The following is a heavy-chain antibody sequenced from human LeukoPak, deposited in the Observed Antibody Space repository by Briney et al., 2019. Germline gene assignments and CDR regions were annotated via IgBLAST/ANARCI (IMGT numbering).Heavy chain of an antibody. V-gene: IGHV3-23*01. J-gene: IGHJ4*02. Sequence: GGSLRLSCAASGFTFSSYAMTWVRQAPGKGLEWVSGISDGGGATYYADSVKGRFTISRDNSKNTLYLQMNSLRAEDTAVYYCARDRYDSSGYTGYFDYWGQGTLVTVSS. D-gene: IGHD3-22*01. CDR2: ISDGGGAT. CDR3: ARDRYDSSGYTGYFDY. CDR1: GFTFSSYA.